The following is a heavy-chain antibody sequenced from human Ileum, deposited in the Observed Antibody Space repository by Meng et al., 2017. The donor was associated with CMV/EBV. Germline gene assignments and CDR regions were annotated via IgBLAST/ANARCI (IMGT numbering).Heavy chain of an antibody. D-gene: IGHD3-10*01. V-gene: IGHV3-74*01. CDR1: GFTFSSYW. CDR3: ARDIGQSYGMDV. J-gene: IGHJ6*02. CDR2: IHSDGSRT. Sequence: GGSLRLSCAASGFTFSSYWMHWVRQAPGKGLVWVSRIHSDGSRTYYADSVKGRFTISRDNAKNSLYLQMNSLRAEDTAVYYCARDIGQSYGMDVWGQGTTVTVSS.